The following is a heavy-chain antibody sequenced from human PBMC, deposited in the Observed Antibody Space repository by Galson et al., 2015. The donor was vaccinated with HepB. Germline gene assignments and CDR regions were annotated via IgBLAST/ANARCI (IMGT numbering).Heavy chain of an antibody. V-gene: IGHV4-31*03. CDR2: IYYSGST. J-gene: IGHJ6*03. CDR1: GGSISSGGYY. CDR3: ARDGTAYSSGYYSSSYYYYYMDV. D-gene: IGHD3-22*01. Sequence: QVQLQESGPGLVKPSQTLSLTCTVSGGSISSGGYYWSWIRQHPGKGLEWIGYIYYSGSTYYNPSLKSRVTISVDTSKNQFSLKLSSVTAADTAVYYCARDGTAYSSGYYSSSYYYYYMDVWGKGTTVTVSS.